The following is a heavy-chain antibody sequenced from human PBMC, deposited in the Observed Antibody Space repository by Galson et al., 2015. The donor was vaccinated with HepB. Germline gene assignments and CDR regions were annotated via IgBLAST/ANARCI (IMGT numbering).Heavy chain of an antibody. J-gene: IGHJ4*02. CDR3: ATERRITMVQGVIMFFDY. CDR2: INPNSGGT. Sequence: SVKVSCKASGYTFTGYYMHWVRQAPGQGLEWMGRINPNSGGTNYAQKFQGRVTMTRDTSISTAYMELSRLRSDDTAVYYCATERRITMVQGVIMFFDYWGQGTLVTVSS. D-gene: IGHD3-10*01. CDR1: GYTFTGYY. V-gene: IGHV1-2*06.